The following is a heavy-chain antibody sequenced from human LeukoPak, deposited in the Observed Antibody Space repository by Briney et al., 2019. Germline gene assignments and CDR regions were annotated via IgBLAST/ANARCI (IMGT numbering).Heavy chain of an antibody. CDR1: GFTFSSYG. CDR3: AKGDPSTNDAFDI. Sequence: PGGSLRLSCAASGFTFSSYGMHWVRQAPGKGLEWVAVISYDGSNKYYADSVKGRFTISRDNSKNTLYLQMNSLRPDDTAVYYCAKGDPSTNDAFDIWGQGTMVTVSS. V-gene: IGHV3-30*18. CDR2: ISYDGSNK. J-gene: IGHJ3*02.